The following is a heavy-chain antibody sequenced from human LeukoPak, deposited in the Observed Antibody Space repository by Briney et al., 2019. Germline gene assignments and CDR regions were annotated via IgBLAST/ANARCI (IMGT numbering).Heavy chain of an antibody. Sequence: SETLSLTCTVSGYSIRSAYYWGWIRQPPGKGLEWIGYIYYSGSTNYKPSLKSRVTISVDTSKNQFSLKLSSVTAADTAVYYCARDHYDFWSGYIRDNWFDPWGQGTLVTVSS. J-gene: IGHJ5*02. CDR2: IYYSGST. CDR3: ARDHYDFWSGYIRDNWFDP. D-gene: IGHD3-3*01. V-gene: IGHV4-59*01. CDR1: GYSIRSAYY.